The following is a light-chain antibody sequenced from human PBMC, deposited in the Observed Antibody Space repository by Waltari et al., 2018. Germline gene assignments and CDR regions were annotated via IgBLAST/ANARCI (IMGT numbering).Light chain of an antibody. V-gene: IGKV2-28*01. CDR3: MQAQQTPT. J-gene: IGKJ3*01. CDR2: MVS. CDR1: QSLLESNGDTY. Sequence: EIVMTQSPLSLPVTPGEPASISCRSSQSLLESNGDTYLDLYLQKPGQSPQLLIYMVSIRASGVPDRFSGSGSGTDFTLRISRVEAEDVGLYYCMQAQQTPTFGPGTKVDIK.